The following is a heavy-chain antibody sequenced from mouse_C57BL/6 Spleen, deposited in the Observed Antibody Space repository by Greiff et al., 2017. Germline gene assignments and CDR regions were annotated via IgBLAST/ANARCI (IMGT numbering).Heavy chain of an antibody. Sequence: EVQLQHSGPELVKPGASVKISCKASGYSFTDYNMNWVKQSTGKSLEWIGVINPTYGTTSYNQTFKVKATLTVDQSSSTAYMQLNSLTSEDSAVYYCARGDDYDGGAYWGQGTLVTVSA. CDR2: INPTYGTT. CDR1: GYSFTDYN. D-gene: IGHD2-4*01. J-gene: IGHJ3*01. CDR3: ARGDDYDGGAY. V-gene: IGHV1-39*01.